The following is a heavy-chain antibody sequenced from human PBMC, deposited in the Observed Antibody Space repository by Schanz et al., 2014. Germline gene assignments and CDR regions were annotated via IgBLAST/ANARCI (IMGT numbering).Heavy chain of an antibody. V-gene: IGHV1-3*04. CDR1: GYTFSSHG. CDR3: ARDLPYCDGGKCYSDGFDI. CDR2: INTANGNA. J-gene: IGHJ3*02. D-gene: IGHD2-21*01. Sequence: QVQVVQSGAELKKPGASVKVSCKASGYTFSSHGIHWLRQAPGQSLEWMGWINTANGNAKYSANFQDRVTITRDTSATTAYMELTNLRSEDTAVYYCARDLPYCDGGKCYSDGFDIWGQGTLXTISS.